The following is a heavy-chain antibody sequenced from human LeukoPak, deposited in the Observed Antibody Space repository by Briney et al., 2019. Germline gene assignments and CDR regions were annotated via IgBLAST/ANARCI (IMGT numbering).Heavy chain of an antibody. J-gene: IGHJ4*02. CDR3: AKYAVGETFFGDY. CDR2: IGGSGSYS. Sequence: GGSLRLSCAASGFTFSNYAMSWVRQAPGKGLEWVSGIGGSGSYSYYSDSVKGRFTISRDNSKNTLYLQMTRLRPEDTALYYCAKYAVGETFFGDYWGQGTLVTVSS. D-gene: IGHD3-3*01. CDR1: GFTFSNYA. V-gene: IGHV3-23*01.